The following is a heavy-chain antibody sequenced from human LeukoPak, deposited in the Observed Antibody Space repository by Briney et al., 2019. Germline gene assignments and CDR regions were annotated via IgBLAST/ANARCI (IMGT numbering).Heavy chain of an antibody. Sequence: SETLSLTCTVSGTSISSGSHYWGWIRQPPGKGLEWIGSMYYSGGTYYNPSLKSRVTISVDTSKNQFSLKLSSVTAADTAVYYCARARSVWGSYRYPFDYWGQGTLVTVSS. D-gene: IGHD3-16*02. CDR1: GTSISSGSHY. J-gene: IGHJ4*02. CDR2: MYYSGGT. CDR3: ARARSVWGSYRYPFDY. V-gene: IGHV4-39*07.